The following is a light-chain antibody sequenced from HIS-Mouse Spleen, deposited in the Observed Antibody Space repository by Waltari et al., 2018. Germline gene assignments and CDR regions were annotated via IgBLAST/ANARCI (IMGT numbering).Light chain of an antibody. CDR1: QGISSN. V-gene: IGKV1-9*01. CDR2: AAH. CDR3: QQLNSYPLT. J-gene: IGKJ3*01. Sequence: IQLTQSPSSLSASVGDRVTITCRPIQGISSNLAWYQQKPGKAPKLLIYAAHTLQSGVPSRFSGSGSGTELTLTISSLQPEDFATYYCQQLNSYPLTFGPGTHVDIK.